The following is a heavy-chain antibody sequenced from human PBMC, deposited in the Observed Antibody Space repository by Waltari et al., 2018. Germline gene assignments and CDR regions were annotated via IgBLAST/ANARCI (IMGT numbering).Heavy chain of an antibody. CDR2: IYSGGST. V-gene: IGHV3-23*03. D-gene: IGHD3-9*01. CDR3: AKDYDILTGDNDAFDI. J-gene: IGHJ3*02. Sequence: EVQLLESGGGLVQPGGSLRLSCAASGFTFSSYAMSWVRQAPGKGLEWVSVIYSGGSTYYADSVKGRFTISRDNSKNTLYLQMNSLRAEDTAVYYCAKDYDILTGDNDAFDIWGQGTMVTVSS. CDR1: GFTFSSYA.